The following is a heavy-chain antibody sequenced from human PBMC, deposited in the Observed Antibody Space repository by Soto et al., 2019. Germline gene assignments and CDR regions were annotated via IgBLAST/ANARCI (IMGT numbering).Heavy chain of an antibody. J-gene: IGHJ4*02. CDR3: AGVYSYENGDDHLDY. V-gene: IGHV3-66*01. Sequence: GGSLRFSCAASGFTVSSNYMSWVRQAPGKGLEWVSVIYSGGSTYYADSVKGRFTISRDNSKNTLYLQMNSLRAEDTAVYYCAGVYSYENGDDHLDYWGQGALVTV. CDR1: GFTVSSNY. D-gene: IGHD4-17*01. CDR2: IYSGGST.